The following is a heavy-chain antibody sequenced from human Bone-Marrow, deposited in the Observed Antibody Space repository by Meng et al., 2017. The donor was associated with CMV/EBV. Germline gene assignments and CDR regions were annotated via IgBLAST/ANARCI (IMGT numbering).Heavy chain of an antibody. Sequence: SETLSLTCTVSGGSISSYYWSWIRQPPGKGLEWIGYIYYSGSTNYNPSLKSRVTISVDTSKNQFSLKLSSVTAADTAVYYCARGGRRKQPLGDVWGQGTTVTVS. CDR1: GGSISSYY. D-gene: IGHD1-26*01. CDR2: IYYSGST. V-gene: IGHV4-59*01. J-gene: IGHJ6*02. CDR3: ARGGRRKQPLGDV.